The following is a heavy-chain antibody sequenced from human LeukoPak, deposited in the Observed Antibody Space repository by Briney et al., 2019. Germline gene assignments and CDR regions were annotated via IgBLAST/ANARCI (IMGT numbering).Heavy chain of an antibody. CDR1: GGTFSSYA. J-gene: IGHJ6*02. D-gene: IGHD1-1*01. CDR2: IIPILGIA. Sequence: SVKVSCKASGGTFSSYAISWVRQAPGQGLEWMGRIIPILGIANYAQKFQGRVTITADKSTSTAYMELSSLRSEDTAVYYCARGYTTGTTYYYYGMDVWGQGTTVTVSS. V-gene: IGHV1-69*04. CDR3: ARGYTTGTTYYYYGMDV.